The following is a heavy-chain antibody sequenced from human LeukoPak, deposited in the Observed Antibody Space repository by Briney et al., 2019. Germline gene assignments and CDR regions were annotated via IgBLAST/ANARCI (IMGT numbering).Heavy chain of an antibody. CDR3: ARDRGPRTGFMVREAYDY. D-gene: IGHD3-10*01. V-gene: IGHV3-74*01. J-gene: IGHJ4*02. CDR1: GFTFSDYW. Sequence: GGSLRLSCAASGFTFSDYWIHWVRQAPGKGLVWVSRINTDGSITNYADSVKGRFSISRDNAKNTLYLQMSGLRAEDMAVYYCARDRGPRTGFMVREAYDYWGQGTLVTVSS. CDR2: INTDGSIT.